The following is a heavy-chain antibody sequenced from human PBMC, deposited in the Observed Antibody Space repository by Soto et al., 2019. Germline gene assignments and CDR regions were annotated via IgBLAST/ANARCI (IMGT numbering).Heavy chain of an antibody. J-gene: IGHJ6*02. CDR2: ISYDGSNK. CDR1: GFTFSSYA. Sequence: GGSLRLSCAASGFTFSSYAMHWVRQAPGKGLEWVAVISYDGSNKYYADSVKGRFTISRDNSKNTLYLQMNSLRAEDTAVYYYARERHYYYYGMDVWGQGTTVTVSS. V-gene: IGHV3-30-3*01. CDR3: ARERHYYYYGMDV.